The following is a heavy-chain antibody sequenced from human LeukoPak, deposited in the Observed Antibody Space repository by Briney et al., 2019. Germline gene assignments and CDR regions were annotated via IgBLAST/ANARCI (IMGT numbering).Heavy chain of an antibody. CDR3: AKDDRGNEAPFDY. Sequence: PGRSLRLSCAASGLTFSNYDMHWVRQAPGKGLEWVAVISYDGTNKYYADSVKGRFTISRDNSKNTLHLQMNSLRAEDTAVYYCAKDDRGNEAPFDYWGQGTLVTVSS. J-gene: IGHJ4*02. CDR2: ISYDGTNK. V-gene: IGHV3-30*18. CDR1: GLTFSNYD.